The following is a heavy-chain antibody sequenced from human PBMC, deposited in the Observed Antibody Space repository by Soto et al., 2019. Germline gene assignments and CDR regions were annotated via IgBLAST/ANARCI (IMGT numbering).Heavy chain of an antibody. D-gene: IGHD3-10*01. CDR1: GGTFSSYA. CDR3: AERTGYYGSGSYYFYYGMDV. J-gene: IGHJ6*02. CDR2: IIPIFGTA. Sequence: SVKVSCKASGGTFSSYAISWVRQAPGQGLEWMGGIIPIFGTANYAQKFQGRVTITADESTSTAYMELSSLRSEDTAVYYCAERTGYYGSGSYYFYYGMDVWGQGTTVTVSS. V-gene: IGHV1-69*13.